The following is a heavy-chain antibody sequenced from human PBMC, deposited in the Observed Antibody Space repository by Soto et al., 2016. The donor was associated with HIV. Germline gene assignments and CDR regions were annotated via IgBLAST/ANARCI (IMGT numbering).Heavy chain of an antibody. CDR2: INGDGSIT. CDR3: ARGLIRQQLGASN. CDR1: GFTFSSYW. Sequence: AASGFTFSSYWMHWVRQAPGKGLVWVSRINGDGSITSYADSVKGRFTISRDNAKNTLYLQMNSLRAEDTAVYYCARGLIRQQLGASNWGQGTLVTVSS. D-gene: IGHD1-1*01. J-gene: IGHJ4*02. V-gene: IGHV3-74*01.